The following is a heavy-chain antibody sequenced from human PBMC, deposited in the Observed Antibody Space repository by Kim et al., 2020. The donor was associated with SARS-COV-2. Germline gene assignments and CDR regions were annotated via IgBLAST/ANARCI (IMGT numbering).Heavy chain of an antibody. CDR1: GYTFTSYY. Sequence: ASVKVSCKASGYTFTSYYMHWVRQAPGQGLEWMGIINPSGGSTSYAQKFQGRVTMTRDTSTSTVYMELSSLRFEDTAVYYCARDLYGSGGGRYYFDYWGQGTLVTVSS. CDR2: INPSGGST. D-gene: IGHD3-10*01. J-gene: IGHJ4*02. CDR3: ARDLYGSGGGRYYFDY. V-gene: IGHV1-46*01.